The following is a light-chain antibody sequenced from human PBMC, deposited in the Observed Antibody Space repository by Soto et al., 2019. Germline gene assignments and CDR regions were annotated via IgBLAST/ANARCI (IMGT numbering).Light chain of an antibody. CDR3: MQATHFPWT. CDR2: EIS. V-gene: IGKV2-24*01. J-gene: IGKJ1*01. CDR1: QILLHXXGNTY. Sequence: QTPLSSPVXLGQPASXSCRSSQILLHXXGNTYLTWLQQRPGQPPRPLIYEISNRFSGVPDRFSGSGAGTDFTLEISRVEAEDVGVYYCMQATHFPWTFGQGTKVEIK.